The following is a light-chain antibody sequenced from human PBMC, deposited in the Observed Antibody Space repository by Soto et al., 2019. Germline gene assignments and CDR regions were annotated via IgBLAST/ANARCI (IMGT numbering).Light chain of an antibody. Sequence: DIQMTQSPSSLSASVGDRVTITCRASQSISSYLNWYQQKPGKAPKLLIYAATSLLGGVPSMFSGSGSGTDFTLTISSLQPEDFATYYCQQYYSAPPTFGQGTKVDIK. CDR1: QSISSY. CDR2: AAT. V-gene: IGKV1-39*01. CDR3: QQYYSAPPT. J-gene: IGKJ1*01.